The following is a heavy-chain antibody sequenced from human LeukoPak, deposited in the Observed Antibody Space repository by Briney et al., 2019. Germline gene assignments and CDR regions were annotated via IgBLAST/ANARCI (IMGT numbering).Heavy chain of an antibody. J-gene: IGHJ6*04. CDR2: ISSSGSTI. D-gene: IGHD3-10*02. CDR1: GFTFSSYS. CDR3: AELGITMIGGV. Sequence: TGGSLRLSCAASGFTFSSYSMNWVRQAPGKGLEWVSYISSSGSTICYADSVKGRFTISRDNAKNSLYLQMNSLRAEDTAVYYCAELGITMIGGVWGKGTTVTISS. V-gene: IGHV3-48*04.